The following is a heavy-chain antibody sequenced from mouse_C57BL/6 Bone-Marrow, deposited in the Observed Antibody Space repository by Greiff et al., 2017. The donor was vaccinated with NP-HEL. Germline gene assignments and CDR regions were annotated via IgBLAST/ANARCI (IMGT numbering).Heavy chain of an antibody. V-gene: IGHV5-6*01. CDR2: ISSGGSYT. D-gene: IGHD2-2*01. CDR1: GFTFSSYG. J-gene: IGHJ2*01. CDR3: ARRVVTTYYFDY. Sequence: EVQRVESGGDLVKPGGSLKLSCAASGFTFSSYGMSWVRQTPDKRLEWVATISSGGSYTYYPDSVKGRFTISRDNAKNTLYLQMSSLKSEDTAMYYCARRVVTTYYFDYWGQGTTLTVSS.